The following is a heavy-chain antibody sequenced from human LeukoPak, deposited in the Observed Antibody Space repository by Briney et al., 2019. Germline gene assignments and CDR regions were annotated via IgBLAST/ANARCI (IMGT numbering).Heavy chain of an antibody. Sequence: GGSLRLSCATSGFTFSSYAMNWVRQAPGKGLEWVSGISGGGGGTYYADSVKGRFTISRDNSKNSLYLQMNSLRAEDTAVYYCARWAYGSGSYGYLFDYWGQGTLVTVSS. CDR2: ISGGGGGT. D-gene: IGHD3-10*01. J-gene: IGHJ4*02. CDR3: ARWAYGSGSYGYLFDY. V-gene: IGHV3-23*01. CDR1: GFTFSSYA.